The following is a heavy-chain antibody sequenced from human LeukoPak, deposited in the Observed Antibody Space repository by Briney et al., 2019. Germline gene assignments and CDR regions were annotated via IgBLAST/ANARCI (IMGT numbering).Heavy chain of an antibody. J-gene: IGHJ4*02. V-gene: IGHV3-30*18. CDR3: AKEAMTGRGLVSYYFDY. D-gene: IGHD3-9*01. Sequence: SCKASGYTFTSYYMHWVRQAPGKGLEWVAVISYDGSNKYYADSVKGRFTISRDNSKNTLYLQMNSLRAEDTAVYYCAKEAMTGRGLVSYYFDYWGQGTLVTVSS. CDR1: GYTFTSYY. CDR2: ISYDGSNK.